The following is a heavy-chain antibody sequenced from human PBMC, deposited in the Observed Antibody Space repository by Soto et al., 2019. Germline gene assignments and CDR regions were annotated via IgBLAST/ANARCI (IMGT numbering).Heavy chain of an antibody. Sequence: GGSLRLSCAASGFTFRNYGMHWVRQAPGKGLEWVAVIWYDGSNEYYADSVKGRFTISRDNSKNTLYLQMNSLRAEDTAVYYCARDTRKNSVTTCVYYWGQGTLVTVS. D-gene: IGHD4-17*01. CDR1: GFTFRNYG. CDR2: IWYDGSNE. V-gene: IGHV3-33*01. CDR3: ARDTRKNSVTTCVYY. J-gene: IGHJ4*02.